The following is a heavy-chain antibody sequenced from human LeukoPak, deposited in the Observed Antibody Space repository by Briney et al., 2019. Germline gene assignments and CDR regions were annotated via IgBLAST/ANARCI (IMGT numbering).Heavy chain of an antibody. Sequence: GESLKISCKVSGYNFTNYWIGWVRQMPGKGLDWMGILYPGDSDTRYSPSFQGQVTISADKSISTAYLQWSSLKASDTAMYYCARLVEGATSYYYGMDVWGQGTTVTVSS. CDR3: ARLVEGATSYYYGMDV. D-gene: IGHD1-26*01. V-gene: IGHV5-51*01. CDR1: GYNFTNYW. J-gene: IGHJ6*02. CDR2: LYPGDSDT.